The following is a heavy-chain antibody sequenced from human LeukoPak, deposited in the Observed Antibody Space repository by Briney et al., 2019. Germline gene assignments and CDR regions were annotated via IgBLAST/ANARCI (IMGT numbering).Heavy chain of an antibody. CDR1: GFTFRRFG. V-gene: IGHV3-23*01. CDR2: IDGSGGST. D-gene: IGHD6-19*01. J-gene: IGHJ4*02. CDR3: AKVSVAGHLYYFDY. Sequence: GGSLRLSCAASGFTFRRFGLSWVRQTPGKGLEWVSAIDGSGGSTYYADSVKGRFTISRDNSKNTLYLQVNSLRAEDTAVYYCAKVSVAGHLYYFDYWGQGTLVTVSS.